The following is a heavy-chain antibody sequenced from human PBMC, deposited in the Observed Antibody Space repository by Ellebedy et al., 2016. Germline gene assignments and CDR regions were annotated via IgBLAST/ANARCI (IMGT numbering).Heavy chain of an antibody. Sequence: ASVKVSCXASGYTFPNYGFTWVRQAPGQGLEWMGCINAYNGDTNYAQKLQGRVTMTTDTSTRTAYMELRSLISDDTAMYYCARGGMLYCSSNYCVDYWGQGTLVTVSS. CDR2: INAYNGDT. V-gene: IGHV1-18*01. D-gene: IGHD2-2*01. J-gene: IGHJ4*02. CDR1: GYTFPNYG. CDR3: ARGGMLYCSSNYCVDY.